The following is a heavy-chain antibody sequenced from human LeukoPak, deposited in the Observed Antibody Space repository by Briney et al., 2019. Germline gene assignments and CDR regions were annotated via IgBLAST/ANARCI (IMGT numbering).Heavy chain of an antibody. CDR3: AREGNYYDSSGYYASREYYSYGMDV. V-gene: IGHV3-11*01. D-gene: IGHD3-22*01. Sequence: GGSLRLSCAASGFTFSHYYMIWIRQAPGKGREWVSYIRCSGSHIYYADSVKGRFTISRDNAKNSLSLQMNSLRAEDTAVYYCAREGNYYDSSGYYASREYYSYGMDVRGERTTAAAYS. CDR1: GFTFSHYY. CDR2: IRCSGSHI. J-gene: IGHJ6*04.